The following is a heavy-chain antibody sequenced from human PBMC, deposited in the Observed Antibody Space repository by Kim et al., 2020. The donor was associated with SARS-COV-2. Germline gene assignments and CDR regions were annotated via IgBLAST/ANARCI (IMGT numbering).Heavy chain of an antibody. D-gene: IGHD3-22*01. CDR1: GFTVSSNY. CDR2: IYSGGST. J-gene: IGHJ4*02. CDR3: ARDRVDSSGYYGFDY. V-gene: IGHV3-53*01. Sequence: GGSLRLSCAASGFTVSSNYMSWVRQAPGKGLEWVSVIYSGGSTYYADSVKGRFTISRDNSKNTLYLQMNSLRAEDTAVYYCARDRVDSSGYYGFDYWGQGTLVTVSS.